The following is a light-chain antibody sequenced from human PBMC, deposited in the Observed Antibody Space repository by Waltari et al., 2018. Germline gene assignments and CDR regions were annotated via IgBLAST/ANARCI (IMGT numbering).Light chain of an antibody. CDR2: DVS. V-gene: IGLV2-14*03. Sequence: QSALTQPASVSGSPGQSITISCTGTSIDVGDYNFVSWYQHHTGQAPKLIIYDVSDRPSVVLNRFSGSKSGNTASLTISGLQAEDEAMYYCSSFTGSSFVLFGGGTMLTVL. CDR1: SIDVGDYNF. CDR3: SSFTGSSFVL. J-gene: IGLJ2*01.